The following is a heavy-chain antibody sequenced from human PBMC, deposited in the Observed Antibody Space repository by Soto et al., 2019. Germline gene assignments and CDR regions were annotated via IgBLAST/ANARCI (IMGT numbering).Heavy chain of an antibody. J-gene: IGHJ6*02. D-gene: IGHD3-22*01. Sequence: GGSLRLSCTASGFTFSSYAVNWVRQAPGKGLEWVSVIKHDGSEKYYVDSVKGRFTISRDNAKNSLYLQMNSLRAEDTAVYYCARFYYDSSGYLPSPYYYYYGMDVWGQGTTVTVSS. CDR3: ARFYYDSSGYLPSPYYYYYGMDV. CDR2: IKHDGSEK. CDR1: GFTFSSYA. V-gene: IGHV3-7*01.